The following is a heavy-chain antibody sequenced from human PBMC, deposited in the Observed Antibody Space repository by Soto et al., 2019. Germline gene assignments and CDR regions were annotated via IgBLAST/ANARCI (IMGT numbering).Heavy chain of an antibody. Sequence: SETLSLTCTVSGGSISSYYWSWIRQPPGKGLEWIGYIYYSGSTNYNPSLKSRVTISVDTSKNQFSLKLSSATAADTAVYYCARHGRGGCSGGSCYPFGYWGQGTLVTGSS. CDR3: ARHGRGGCSGGSCYPFGY. CDR2: IYYSGST. V-gene: IGHV4-59*08. D-gene: IGHD2-15*01. CDR1: GGSISSYY. J-gene: IGHJ4*02.